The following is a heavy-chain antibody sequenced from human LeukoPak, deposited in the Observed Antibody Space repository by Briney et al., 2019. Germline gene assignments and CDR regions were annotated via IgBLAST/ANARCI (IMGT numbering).Heavy chain of an antibody. V-gene: IGHV1-46*01. D-gene: IGHD2-15*01. CDR3: ARISDRGGRFDY. CDR1: GYIFTSHY. Sequence: ASVKVSCKASGYIFTSHYMHWVRQAPGQGLEWMGIINPSGGSTSYAQKFQGRVTMTRDTSTSTVYMELSSLRSEDTAVYYCARISDRGGRFDYWGQGTLVTVSS. J-gene: IGHJ4*02. CDR2: INPSGGST.